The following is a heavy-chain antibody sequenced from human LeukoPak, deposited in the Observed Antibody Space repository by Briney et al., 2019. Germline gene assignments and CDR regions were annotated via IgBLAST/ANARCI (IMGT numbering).Heavy chain of an antibody. CDR1: GFTVSSSY. CDR2: IYSGGST. Sequence: GGSLRLSCAASGFTVSSSYMNWARQAPGKGLEWVSVIYSGGSTYYADSVKGRFTTSRDNSKNTLYLQMNSLRAEDTAVYYCAKNSMTTVTNYYFDYWGQGTLVTVSS. V-gene: IGHV3-53*05. J-gene: IGHJ4*02. CDR3: AKNSMTTVTNYYFDY. D-gene: IGHD4-11*01.